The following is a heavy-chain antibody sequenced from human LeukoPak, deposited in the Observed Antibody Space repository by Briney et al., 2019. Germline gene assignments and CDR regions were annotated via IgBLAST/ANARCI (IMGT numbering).Heavy chain of an antibody. D-gene: IGHD4-17*01. Sequence: PGGPLRLSCTASGVTLSNYAMHWVRRPPGRGLEWVAVISFDGTNKYYGDSVEGRFSVSRDNSKNTLYLQMDSLRPDDTAIYYCATDYGDYEPIDYWGQGTLVTVSS. CDR1: GVTLSNYA. J-gene: IGHJ4*02. V-gene: IGHV3-30*04. CDR3: ATDYGDYEPIDY. CDR2: ISFDGTNK.